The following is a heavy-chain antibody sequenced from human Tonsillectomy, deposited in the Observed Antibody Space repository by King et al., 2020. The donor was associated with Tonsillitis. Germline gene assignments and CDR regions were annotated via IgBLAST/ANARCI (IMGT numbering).Heavy chain of an antibody. CDR1: GYYFINYY. CDR2: IDPSGGRT. D-gene: IGHD6-19*01. J-gene: IGHJ4*02. V-gene: IGHV1-46*03. CDR3: SRLLPGVAVSGTLDY. Sequence: VQLVESGAEVKKPGASVKVSCKASGYYFINYYMHWVRQAPGHGLEWMGLIDPSGGRTSYSQKFQGRVTMTTDTSTGTVYMELSSLRSADTAVYYCSRLLPGVAVSGTLDYWGQGTRVTVSS.